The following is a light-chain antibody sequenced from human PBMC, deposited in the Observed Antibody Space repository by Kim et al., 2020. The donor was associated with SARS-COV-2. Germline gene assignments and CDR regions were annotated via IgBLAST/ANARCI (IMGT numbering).Light chain of an antibody. J-gene: IGLJ3*02. Sequence: TATLPCTRSSNADGNQGAAWLQQHQGHPPKLLSYRNNNRPSGISERLSASRSGNTASLTITGLQPEDEADYYCSAWDSSLSAWVFGGGTQLTVL. V-gene: IGLV10-54*01. CDR2: RNN. CDR3: SAWDSSLSAWV. CDR1: SNADGNQG.